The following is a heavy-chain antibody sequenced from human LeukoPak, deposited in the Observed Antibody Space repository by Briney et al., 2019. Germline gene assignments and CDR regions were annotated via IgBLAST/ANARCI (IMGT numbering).Heavy chain of an antibody. V-gene: IGHV3-9*01. CDR2: ISWNSGSI. CDR1: GFTFDDYA. Sequence: GRSLRLSCAASGFTFDDYAMHWVRQAPGKGLEWVSGISWNSGSIGYADSVKGRFTISRDNAKNSLYLQMNSLRAEDTALYYCAKVSMGYSSGWYLDYWGQGTLVTVSS. D-gene: IGHD6-19*01. J-gene: IGHJ4*02. CDR3: AKVSMGYSSGWYLDY.